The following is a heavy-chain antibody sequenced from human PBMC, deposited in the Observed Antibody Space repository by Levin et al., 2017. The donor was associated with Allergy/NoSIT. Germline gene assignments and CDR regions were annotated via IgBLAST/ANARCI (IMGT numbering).Heavy chain of an antibody. V-gene: IGHV3-30*18. CDR3: AKDGGYKSGSGYYDNFDY. CDR1: GFIFSTYG. D-gene: IGHD3-22*01. Sequence: PGGSLRLSCAASGFIFSTYGMHWVRQAPGKGLEWVAVILYDGSNKYYADSVKGRFTISRDNSKNTLYLQMNSLRAEDTAVYYCAKDGGYKSGSGYYDNFDYWGQGTLVTVSS. CDR2: ILYDGSNK. J-gene: IGHJ4*02.